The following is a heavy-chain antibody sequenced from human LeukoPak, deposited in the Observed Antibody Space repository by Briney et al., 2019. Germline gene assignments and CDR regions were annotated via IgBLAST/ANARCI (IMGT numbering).Heavy chain of an antibody. J-gene: IGHJ4*02. CDR1: GFTFSSYA. D-gene: IGHD3-3*01. CDR2: ISYDGSNK. Sequence: PGRSLRLSCLASGFTFSSYAIHWVRQAPGKGLEWVAVISYDGSNKYYADSVKGRFTISRDNSKNTLYLQMNSLRAEDTAVYYCARDELRFRYFDYWGQGTLVTVSS. CDR3: ARDELRFRYFDY. V-gene: IGHV3-30-3*01.